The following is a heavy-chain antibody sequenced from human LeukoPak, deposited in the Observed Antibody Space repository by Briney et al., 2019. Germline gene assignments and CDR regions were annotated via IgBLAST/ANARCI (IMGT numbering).Heavy chain of an antibody. J-gene: IGHJ4*02. D-gene: IGHD1-26*01. CDR1: GGSISSSSYY. Sequence: SETLSLTCTVSGGSISSSSYYWGWIRQPPGKGLEWIGSIYYSGSTYYNPSLKSRVTISVDTSKNQFSLKLSSVTAADTAVYYCARVVGATPRTRGFEDYWGQGTLVTVSS. CDR3: ARVVGATPRTRGFEDY. CDR2: IYYSGST. V-gene: IGHV4-39*07.